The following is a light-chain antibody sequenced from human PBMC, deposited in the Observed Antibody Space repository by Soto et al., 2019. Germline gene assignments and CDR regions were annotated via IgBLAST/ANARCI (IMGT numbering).Light chain of an antibody. V-gene: IGKV1-39*01. CDR1: QSISSY. Sequence: MQMTQSPSSLSASVGDRVTIPCRASQSISSYLNWYQQKPGKAPRLLIYAASSLQSGIPARFSGSGSGTDFTLTISSLEPEDFAVYYCQQSSNWPSITFGQGTRLEIK. J-gene: IGKJ5*01. CDR2: AAS. CDR3: QQSSNWPSIT.